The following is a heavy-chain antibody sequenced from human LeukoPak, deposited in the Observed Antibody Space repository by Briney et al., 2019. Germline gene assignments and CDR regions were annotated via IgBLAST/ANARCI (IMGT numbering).Heavy chain of an antibody. CDR1: GFTFSSYW. CDR3: AKTPYSGTYFPDY. V-gene: IGHV3-74*01. D-gene: IGHD1-26*01. CDR2: INSDGSST. Sequence: GGSLRLSCAASGFTFSSYWMHWVRQAPGKGLVWVSRINSDGSSTSYADSVKGRFTISRDNAKNTLYLQMNSLRAEDTAVYYCAKTPYSGTYFPDYWGQGTLVTVSS. J-gene: IGHJ4*02.